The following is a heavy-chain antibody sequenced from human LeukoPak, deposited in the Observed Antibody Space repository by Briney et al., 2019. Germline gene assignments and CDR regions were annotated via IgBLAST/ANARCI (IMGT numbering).Heavy chain of an antibody. V-gene: IGHV3-7*01. CDR2: IKEDGNKT. Sequence: PAGGSLRLSCAASSFTFSSYWMTWVRQAPGKGLEWVANIKEDGNKTFYVDSVKGRFTISRDNAKNSLYLQMNSLRAEDTAVYYCASGSEYFDYWGQGTLVTVSS. CDR3: ASGSEYFDY. CDR1: SFTFSSYW. J-gene: IGHJ4*02.